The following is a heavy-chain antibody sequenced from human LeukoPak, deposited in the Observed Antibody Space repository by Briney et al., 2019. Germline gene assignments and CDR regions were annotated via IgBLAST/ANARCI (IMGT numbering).Heavy chain of an antibody. J-gene: IGHJ3*02. CDR1: GFTFTKFW. CDR3: TKSDGYGLIRI. CDR2: IYYTGNT. V-gene: IGHV4-4*02. Sequence: GSLRLSCEASGFTFTKFWMSWVRQPPGKGLEWIGNIYYTGNTYYNASLKSRVTISVDTSKNQFSLKVISMTAAGTAVYYCTKSDGYGLIRICGRGTMVTVSS. D-gene: IGHD3-10*01.